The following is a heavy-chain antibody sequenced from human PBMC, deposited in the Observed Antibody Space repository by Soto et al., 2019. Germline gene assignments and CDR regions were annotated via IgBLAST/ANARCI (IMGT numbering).Heavy chain of an antibody. Sequence: EVQLEESGGGLVQPGGSLKLSCAGLGFNFSGSALNWVRQPSGKGLEWVGRIRARAEKYATSYATSVQGPFSLSRDDSTNTAFLQMNSMRDEDTGGYFCTGRGSDSIQDIWGQGTLVTVSS. CDR1: GFNFSGSA. J-gene: IGHJ4*02. CDR2: IRARAEKYAT. V-gene: IGHV3-73*01. D-gene: IGHD2-21*02. CDR3: TGRGSDSIQDI.